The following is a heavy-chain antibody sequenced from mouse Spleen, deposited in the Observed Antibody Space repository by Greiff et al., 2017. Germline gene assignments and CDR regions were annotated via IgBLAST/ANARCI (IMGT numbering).Heavy chain of an antibody. CDR1: GFSLSTSGMG. D-gene: IGHD1-1*01. Sequence: QVTLKESGPGILQASQTLSLTCSFSGFSLSTSGMGVSWIRQPSGKGLEWLAHIYWDDDKRYNPSLKSRLTISKDTSRNQVFLKITSVDTADTATYYCARSSLYYGSSYYAMDYWGQGTSVTVSS. J-gene: IGHJ4*01. CDR3: ARSSLYYGSSYYAMDY. V-gene: IGHV8-12*01. CDR2: IYWDDDK.